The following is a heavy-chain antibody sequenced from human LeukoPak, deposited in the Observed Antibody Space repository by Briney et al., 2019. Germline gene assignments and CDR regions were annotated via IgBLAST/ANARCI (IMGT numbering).Heavy chain of an antibody. CDR1: GFTFSDYY. D-gene: IGHD5-12*01. CDR2: ISSSASTI. Sequence: PGGSLRLSCVASGFTFSDYYMSWIRQAPGKGLEWISYISSSASTIYYTDSVKGRFTISRDNAKNSLYLQMNSLRDDDTAVYYCARGKWQTVPFDCWGQGTLVTVSS. J-gene: IGHJ4*02. CDR3: ARGKWQTVPFDC. V-gene: IGHV3-11*01.